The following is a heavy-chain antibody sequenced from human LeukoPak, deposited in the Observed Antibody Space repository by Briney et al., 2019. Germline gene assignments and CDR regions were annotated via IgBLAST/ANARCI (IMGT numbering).Heavy chain of an antibody. CDR3: ARVSDGLIDRHFDY. CDR2: IFYSGST. Sequence: PSETLSLTCTVSGDSISTYYWSWIRQPPGKGLEWIGYIFYSGSTKYNPSLKSRVTISADTSKNQFSLRLSSVTAADTAVYYCARVSDGLIDRHFDYWGQGTLVTVSS. CDR1: GDSISTYY. V-gene: IGHV4-59*01. D-gene: IGHD2-8*01. J-gene: IGHJ4*02.